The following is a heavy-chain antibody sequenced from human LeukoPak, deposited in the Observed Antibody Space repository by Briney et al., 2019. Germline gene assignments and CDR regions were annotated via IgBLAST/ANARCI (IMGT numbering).Heavy chain of an antibody. CDR1: GGSISSSSYY. Sequence: PSETLSLTCTVSGGSISSSSYYWGWIRQPPGEGLEWIGSIYYSGSTYYNPSLKSRVTISVDTSKNQFSLKLSSVTAADTAVYYCARESAYSSSWLPEKNNYYYYYMDVWGKGTTVTVSS. V-gene: IGHV4-39*07. CDR3: ARESAYSSSWLPEKNNYYYYYMDV. J-gene: IGHJ6*03. CDR2: IYYSGST. D-gene: IGHD6-13*01.